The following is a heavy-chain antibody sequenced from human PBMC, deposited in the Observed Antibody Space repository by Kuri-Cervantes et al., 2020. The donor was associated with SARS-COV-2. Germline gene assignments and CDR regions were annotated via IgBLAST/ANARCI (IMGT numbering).Heavy chain of an antibody. CDR2: INHSGST. J-gene: IGHJ4*02. CDR1: GGSFSGYY. Sequence: GSLRLSCAVYGGSFSGYYWSWIRQPPGKGLEWIGEINHSGSTNYNPSLKSRVTISVDTSKNQFSLKLSSVTAADTAVYYCARGYSYGYEKASDYWSQGTLVTVSS. V-gene: IGHV4-34*01. CDR3: ARGYSYGYEKASDY. D-gene: IGHD5-18*01.